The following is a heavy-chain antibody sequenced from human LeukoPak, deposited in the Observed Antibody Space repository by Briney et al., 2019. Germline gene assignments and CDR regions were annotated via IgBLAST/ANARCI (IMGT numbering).Heavy chain of an antibody. CDR2: IKSKTDGGTT. V-gene: IGHV3-15*01. CDR1: GFTFSNAW. Sequence: GGSLRLPCAASGFTFSNAWMSWVRQAPGKGLEWVGRIKSKTDGGTTDYAAPVKGRFTISRDDSKNTLFLQMNSLKTEDTAVYYCSTDRRDWNPRDWGQGTLVTVSS. D-gene: IGHD1-1*01. J-gene: IGHJ4*02. CDR3: STDRRDWNPRD.